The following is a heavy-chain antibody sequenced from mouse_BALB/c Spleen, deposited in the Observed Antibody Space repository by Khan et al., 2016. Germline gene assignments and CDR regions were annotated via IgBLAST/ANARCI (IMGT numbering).Heavy chain of an antibody. Sequence: QVQLKESGPGLVAPSQSLSITCTVSGFSLTNSGVHWVRQPPGKGLDWLGVIWAGGSTDYNSALMSRLSITKDNSQNQVFLKMNSLQTDDTAMYYCARDDQEYDAWFASWGQGTLVTVSA. J-gene: IGHJ3*01. D-gene: IGHD2-14*01. CDR1: GFSLTNSG. V-gene: IGHV2-9*02. CDR3: ARDDQEYDAWFAS. CDR2: IWAGGST.